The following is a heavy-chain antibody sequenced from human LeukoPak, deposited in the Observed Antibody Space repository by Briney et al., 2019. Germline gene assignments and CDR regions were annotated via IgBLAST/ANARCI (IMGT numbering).Heavy chain of an antibody. CDR1: GYTFTGYY. D-gene: IGHD5-12*01. Sequence: ASVKVSCKASGYTFTGYYMHWVRQAPGQGLEWMGWINPNSGGTNYAQKFQGRVTMTRDTPISTAYMELSRLRSDDTAVYYCARGVRYSGYIGDYWGQGTLVTVSS. V-gene: IGHV1-2*02. CDR2: INPNSGGT. J-gene: IGHJ4*02. CDR3: ARGVRYSGYIGDY.